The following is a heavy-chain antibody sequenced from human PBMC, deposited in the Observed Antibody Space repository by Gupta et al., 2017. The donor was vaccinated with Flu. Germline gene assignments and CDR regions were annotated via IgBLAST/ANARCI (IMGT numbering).Heavy chain of an antibody. CDR3: ARVLFGWFDP. Sequence: WSWVRQPPGKGLEWIGEIFHSGSTNYNPSLKSRVIMSVDKSKNQFSLKLSSVTAADTAVYYCARVLFGWFDPWGQGILVTVSS. V-gene: IGHV4-4*02. J-gene: IGHJ5*02. CDR2: IFHSGST. D-gene: IGHD2-21*01.